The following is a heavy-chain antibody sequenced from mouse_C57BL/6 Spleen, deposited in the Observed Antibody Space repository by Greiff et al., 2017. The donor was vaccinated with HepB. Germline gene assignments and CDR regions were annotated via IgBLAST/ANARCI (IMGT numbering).Heavy chain of an antibody. Sequence: VQLQQPGAELVKPGASVKLSCKASGYTFTSYWMHWVKQRPGQGLEWIGMIHPNSGSTNYNEKFKSKATLTVDKSSSTAYMQLSSLTSEDSAVYYCARPMVRDWYFDVWGTGTTVTVSS. V-gene: IGHV1-64*01. CDR1: GYTFTSYW. CDR2: IHPNSGST. CDR3: ARPMVRDWYFDV. D-gene: IGHD2-2*01. J-gene: IGHJ1*03.